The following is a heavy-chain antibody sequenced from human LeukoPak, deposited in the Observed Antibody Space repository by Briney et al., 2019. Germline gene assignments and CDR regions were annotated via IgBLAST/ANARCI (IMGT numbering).Heavy chain of an antibody. V-gene: IGHV3-9*01. CDR3: AAGNALVSYFCGLDV. J-gene: IGHJ6*02. D-gene: IGHD1-14*01. Sequence: GGSLRLSCAASGFTFDDYAMHWVRHAPGKGLEWVSGISWNSGSIGYADSVKGRFTISRDNAKNSLNLQMNSLRAEDTALYYCAAGNALVSYFCGLDVWGQGTTVTVSS. CDR2: ISWNSGSI. CDR1: GFTFDDYA.